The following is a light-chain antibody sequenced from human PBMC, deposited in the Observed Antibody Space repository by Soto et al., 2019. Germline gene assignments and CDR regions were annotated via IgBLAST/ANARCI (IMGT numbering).Light chain of an antibody. Sequence: EFVLTQSPGTLSLSPGERATLSCRASQSVNSNYLTWYQQKPGLTPRLLIYGASSRATGIPDRFSGSGSGTDFTLTISRLEPEDFAVYYCQQYDSSRLTFGGGTKVDIK. CDR3: QQYDSSRLT. V-gene: IGKV3-20*01. CDR2: GAS. J-gene: IGKJ4*01. CDR1: QSVNSNY.